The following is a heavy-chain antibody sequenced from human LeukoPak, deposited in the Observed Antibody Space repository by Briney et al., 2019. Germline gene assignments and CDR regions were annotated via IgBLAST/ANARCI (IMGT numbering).Heavy chain of an antibody. CDR3: ASPEMARDGTYAMDV. Sequence: GGSLRLSCAASGFTVSSTYMSWVRQAPGKGLEWVSVIYSGGSTYYADSVKGRFTISRDNSKNTLYLQMNSLRAEDTAVYYCASPEMARDGTYAMDVWGPGTTVTVSS. CDR1: GFTVSSTY. CDR2: IYSGGST. J-gene: IGHJ6*02. D-gene: IGHD5-24*01. V-gene: IGHV3-53*01.